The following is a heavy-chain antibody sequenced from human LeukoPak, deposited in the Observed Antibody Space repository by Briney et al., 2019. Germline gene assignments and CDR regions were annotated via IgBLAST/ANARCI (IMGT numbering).Heavy chain of an antibody. V-gene: IGHV3-30-3*01. CDR1: GFTFSSYW. J-gene: IGHJ6*02. D-gene: IGHD4-11*01. CDR3: ARDTDYSYYYYYYGMDV. Sequence: EGSLRLSCAASGFTFSSYWMNWARQAPGKGLEWVAVISYDGSNKSYADSVKGRFTISRDNSKNTLYLQMNSLRAEDTAVYYCARDTDYSYYYYYYGMDVWGQGTTVTVSS. CDR2: ISYDGSNK.